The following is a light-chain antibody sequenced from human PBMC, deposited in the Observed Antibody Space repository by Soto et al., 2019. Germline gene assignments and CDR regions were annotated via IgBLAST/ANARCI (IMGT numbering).Light chain of an antibody. CDR3: QLYGISPQ. Sequence: ELLLTQSPGTLTLSPVARATLSCTTSQTSGSNFLAWYQHKPGQAPRLLIYASSNRATGIPDRFSGSASGPDFTLTINRLEPEDFAVYYCQLYGISPQFGKGKRLDIK. CDR2: ASS. CDR1: QTSGSNF. J-gene: IGKJ5*01. V-gene: IGKV3-20*01.